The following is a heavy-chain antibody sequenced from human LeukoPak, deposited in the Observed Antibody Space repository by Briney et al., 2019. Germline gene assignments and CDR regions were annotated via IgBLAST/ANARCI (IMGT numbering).Heavy chain of an antibody. V-gene: IGHV3-7*01. CDR1: GISFGSYW. CDR3: VRDRRYDFWSAIVYYYMDV. CDR2: IKQDGSEK. J-gene: IGHJ6*03. D-gene: IGHD3-3*01. Sequence: GGSLRLSCEVSGISFGSYWMNWVRQAPGKGLEWVANIKQDGSEKYYVDSVEGRFTISRDNAKSSLYLQMNSLRAEDTAVYYCVRDRRYDFWSAIVYYYMDVWGKGTTVIVSS.